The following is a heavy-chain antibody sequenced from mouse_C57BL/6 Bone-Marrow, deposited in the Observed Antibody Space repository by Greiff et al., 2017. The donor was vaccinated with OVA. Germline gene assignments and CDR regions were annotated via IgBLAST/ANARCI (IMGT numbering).Heavy chain of an antibody. J-gene: IGHJ3*01. CDR1: GYTFTGYW. V-gene: IGHV1-9*01. Sequence: QVQLQQSGAELMKPGASVKLSCKATGYTFTGYWIEWVKQRPGHGLEWIGEILPGSGSTNYNAKFKGKATFTADTSSNTAYMQLSSLTTEDSAIYYWARERLGWFAYWGQGTLVTVSA. CDR2: ILPGSGST. CDR3: ARERLGWFAY.